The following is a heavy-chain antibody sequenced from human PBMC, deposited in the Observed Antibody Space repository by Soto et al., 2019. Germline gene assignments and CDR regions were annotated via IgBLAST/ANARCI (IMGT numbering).Heavy chain of an antibody. CDR2: INHSGST. J-gene: IGHJ4*02. D-gene: IGHD7-27*01. CDR1: GGYLSGYY. V-gene: IGHV4-34*01. Sequence: QVQLQQWGAGLLKPSETLSLTCAVYGGYLSGYYWSWIRQTPGKGLEWIGEINHSGSTNYNPSLKRLVTISVDTSKNQFSLKLSSVTAADTSVYYCARGWGRIFDYWGQGTLVTVSS. CDR3: ARGWGRIFDY.